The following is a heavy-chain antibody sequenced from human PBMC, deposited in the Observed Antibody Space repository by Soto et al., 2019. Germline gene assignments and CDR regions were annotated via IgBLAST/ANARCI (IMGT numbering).Heavy chain of an antibody. V-gene: IGHV3-21*01. J-gene: IGHJ3*02. CDR2: ISSSSSYI. Sequence: GGSLRLSCAASGFTFSSYSMNWVRQAPGKGLEWVSSISSSSSYIYYADSVKGRFTISRDNAKNSLYLQMNSLRAEDTAVYYCAREIPIAAAGTGYAFDIWGQGTMVTVSS. CDR1: GFTFSSYS. CDR3: AREIPIAAAGTGYAFDI. D-gene: IGHD6-13*01.